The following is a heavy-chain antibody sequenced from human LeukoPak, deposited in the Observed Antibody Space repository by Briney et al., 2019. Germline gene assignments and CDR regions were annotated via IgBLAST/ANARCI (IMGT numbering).Heavy chain of an antibody. CDR2: VKEDGSQK. CDR1: GFTFSHYW. V-gene: IGHV3-7*01. CDR3: ARYTYKHDC. D-gene: IGHD5-24*01. J-gene: IGHJ4*02. Sequence: PGGSLRLSCAASGFTFSHYWMTWVRQAPGKGLEWVANVKEDGSQKTYVDSVKGRFTIFRDNAKNSLFLQMNNVRADDTAVYYCARYTYKHDCWGQGTLVTVSS.